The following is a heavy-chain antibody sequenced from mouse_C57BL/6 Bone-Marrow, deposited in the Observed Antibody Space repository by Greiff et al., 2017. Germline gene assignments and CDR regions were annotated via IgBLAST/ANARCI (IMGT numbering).Heavy chain of an antibody. J-gene: IGHJ2*01. Sequence: VQLQQPGAELVKPGASVKLSCKASGYTFTSYWMHWVKQRPGQGLEWIGMIHPNSGSTNYNEKFKSKATLTVDKSSSTAYMQLRSLTSEDSAVYYCARARGDYDGYHAYYFDYGGQGTTLTVSS. D-gene: IGHD2-3*01. CDR1: GYTFTSYW. CDR3: ARARGDYDGYHAYYFDY. CDR2: IHPNSGST. V-gene: IGHV1-64*01.